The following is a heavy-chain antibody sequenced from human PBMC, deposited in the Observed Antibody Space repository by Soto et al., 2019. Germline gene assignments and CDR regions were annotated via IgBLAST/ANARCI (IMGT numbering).Heavy chain of an antibody. CDR3: ASRDRVDAFDI. CDR2: IIPILGSP. V-gene: IGHV1-69*01. Sequence: QVQLVQSGAEVKRPGSSVRVSCKVSGGSFRRYAITWVRQAPGQGLEWMGGIIPILGSPNYAQKFQDRVTITADESRSTTYMDLRSLRSEDAAVYYCASRDRVDAFDIWGQGTVVTVSS. J-gene: IGHJ3*02. CDR1: GGSFRRYA.